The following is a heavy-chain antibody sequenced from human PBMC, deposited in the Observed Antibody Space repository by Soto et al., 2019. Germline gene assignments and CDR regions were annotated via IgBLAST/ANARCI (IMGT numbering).Heavy chain of an antibody. D-gene: IGHD1-26*01. J-gene: IGHJ4*02. V-gene: IGHV3-48*02. CDR2: ISSSSSTI. CDR3: ARGTSGAIAPYYFDN. Sequence: GGSLRLSCAASRFTFSSYSINWVRQAPGKGLEWVSYISSSSSTIYYADSVKGRFTISRDNAKNSLYLQMNSLRDEDTAVYYCARGTSGAIAPYYFDNWGQGTLVTVSS. CDR1: RFTFSSYS.